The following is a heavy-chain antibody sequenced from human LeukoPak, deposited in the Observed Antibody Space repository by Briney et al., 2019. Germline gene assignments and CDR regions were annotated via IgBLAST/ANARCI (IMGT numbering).Heavy chain of an antibody. Sequence: GGSLGLSCAASGFTFSSFGIHWVRQAPGKGLEWVAVIWDDGSNKYYADSVKGRFTISRDNSKNTLYLQMNSLRAEDTAVYYCTREWSRNLYGTFDIWGQGTMVTVSS. D-gene: IGHD3-16*01. J-gene: IGHJ3*02. CDR1: GFTFSSFG. CDR3: TREWSRNLYGTFDI. V-gene: IGHV3-33*01. CDR2: IWDDGSNK.